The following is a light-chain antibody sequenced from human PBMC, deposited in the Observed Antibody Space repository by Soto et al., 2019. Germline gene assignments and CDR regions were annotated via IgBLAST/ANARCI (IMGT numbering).Light chain of an antibody. V-gene: IGKV1-5*03. CDR2: KAS. CDR1: QSISSW. Sequence: DIQMTQSPSTLSASVGDRVTITCRASQSISSWLAWYQQKPGKAPKLLIYKASSLESGVPSRFSGSGSGTEFTLTISSLQPDDFATYYCQQSGTFGQGXXV. J-gene: IGKJ1*01. CDR3: QQSGT.